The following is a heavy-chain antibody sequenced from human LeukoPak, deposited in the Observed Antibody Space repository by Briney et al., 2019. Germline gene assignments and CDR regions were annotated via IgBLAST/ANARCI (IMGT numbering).Heavy chain of an antibody. CDR2: INPSGGST. CDR1: GYTFTRYY. J-gene: IGHJ4*02. D-gene: IGHD4-17*01. V-gene: IGHV1-46*01. CDR3: ARSLDDYGDYLYDY. Sequence: ASVKVSCKASGYTFTRYYMQWERQAPGRWLELMGIINPSGGSTSYAQKFQGRVTMTRDTSTSTVYMELSSLRSEDTAVYYCARSLDDYGDYLYDYWGQGTLVTVSS.